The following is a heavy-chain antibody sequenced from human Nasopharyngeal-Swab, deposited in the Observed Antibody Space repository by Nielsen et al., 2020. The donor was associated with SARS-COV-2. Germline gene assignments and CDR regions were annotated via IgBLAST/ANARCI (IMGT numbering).Heavy chain of an antibody. Sequence: GGSLRLSCAASGFTFISYNLNWVRQAPGKGLEWVSSIISSSSYIYYADSVKGRFTISRDNAKNSLYLQMNSLRPEDTAVYYCARDMRGGHGYGDFYYYYGMDVWGQGTKVTVSS. V-gene: IGHV3-21*01. CDR2: IISSSSYI. D-gene: IGHD4-17*01. CDR3: ARDMRGGHGYGDFYYYYGMDV. CDR1: GFTFISYN. J-gene: IGHJ6*02.